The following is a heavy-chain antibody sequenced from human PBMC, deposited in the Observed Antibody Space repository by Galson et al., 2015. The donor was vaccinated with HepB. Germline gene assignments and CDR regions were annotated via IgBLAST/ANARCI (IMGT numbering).Heavy chain of an antibody. CDR3: ARPKDQSSGSDAFDI. Sequence: QSGAEVKRPGESLKISCKGSGYSFTSYWIGWVRQMPGKGLEWMGIIYPGDSDTRYSPSFQGQVTISADKSISTAYLQWSSLKASDTAMYYCARPKDQSSGSDAFDIWGQGTMVTVSS. CDR1: GYSFTSYW. J-gene: IGHJ3*02. D-gene: IGHD6-25*01. V-gene: IGHV5-51*03. CDR2: IYPGDSDT.